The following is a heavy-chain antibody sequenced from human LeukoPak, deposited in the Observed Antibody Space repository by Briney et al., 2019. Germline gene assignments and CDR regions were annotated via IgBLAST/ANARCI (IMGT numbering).Heavy chain of an antibody. Sequence: PGGSLRLSCAASGFTFGTFWMSWVRQAPGKGLEWLSGISASGDVTFHADRVKGRFAISRDNSKNTLYLQMTGLRAGDTAEYYCAKSLFTSATGTGRAFHIWGQGTMVTVSS. CDR1: GFTFGTFW. CDR2: ISASGDVT. V-gene: IGHV3-23*01. CDR3: AKSLFTSATGTGRAFHI. J-gene: IGHJ3*02. D-gene: IGHD1-1*01.